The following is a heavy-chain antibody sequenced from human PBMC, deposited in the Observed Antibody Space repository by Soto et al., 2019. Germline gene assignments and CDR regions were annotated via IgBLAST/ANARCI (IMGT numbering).Heavy chain of an antibody. V-gene: IGHV3-7*04. J-gene: IGHJ6*02. CDR1: GFTFSSYW. CDR2: IKQDGSEK. Sequence: EVQLVESGGGLVQPGGSLRLSCAASGFTFSSYWMSWVRQAPGKGLEWVANIKQDGSEKYYVDSVKGRFTISRDNAKNSLYLQINSLRAEDTAVYYCAGEEVGSSSSYYYGMDVWGQGTTVTVSS. CDR3: AGEEVGSSSSYYYGMDV. D-gene: IGHD6-13*01.